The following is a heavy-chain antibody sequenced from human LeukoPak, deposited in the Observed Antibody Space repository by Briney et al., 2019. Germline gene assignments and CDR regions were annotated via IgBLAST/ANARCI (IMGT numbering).Heavy chain of an antibody. CDR2: ISGSGGST. V-gene: IGHV3-23*01. J-gene: IGHJ4*02. D-gene: IGHD3-10*01. CDR1: RFTFSSYA. CDR3: AKDRFGELLYDY. Sequence: PGGSLRLSCAASRFTFSSYAMSWVRQAPGKGLEWVSAISGSGGSTYYADSVKGRFTISRDNSKNTLYLQMNSLRAEDTAVYYCAKDRFGELLYDYWGQGTLVTVSS.